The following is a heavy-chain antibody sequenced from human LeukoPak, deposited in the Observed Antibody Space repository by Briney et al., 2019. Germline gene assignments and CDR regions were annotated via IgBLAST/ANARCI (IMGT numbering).Heavy chain of an antibody. CDR1: GFTFSSYE. CDR2: ISSSGSTI. CDR3: ARLPGTRSDYYHGMDV. J-gene: IGHJ6*02. D-gene: IGHD1-14*01. Sequence: GGSLRLSCAASGFTFSSYEMNWVRQAPGKGLEWVSYISSSGSTIYYADSVKGRFTISRDNAKNSLYLQMNSLRAEDTAVYYCARLPGTRSDYYHGMDVWGQGTTVTVSS. V-gene: IGHV3-48*03.